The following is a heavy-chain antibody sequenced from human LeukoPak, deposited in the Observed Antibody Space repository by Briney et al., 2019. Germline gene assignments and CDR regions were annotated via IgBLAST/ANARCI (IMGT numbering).Heavy chain of an antibody. CDR3: AKAREADSGWTFDY. CDR1: GFTFTTYA. D-gene: IGHD6-19*01. Sequence: PGGSLRLSCAASGFTFTTYAMNWVRQAPGKGLEWVSAILGGGNTYYADSVKGRFTIPRDTSKNTLSLQMNSRRVEDPAVNYWAKAREADSGWTFDYWGQGTLVSVSS. J-gene: IGHJ4*02. CDR2: ILGGGNT. V-gene: IGHV3-23*01.